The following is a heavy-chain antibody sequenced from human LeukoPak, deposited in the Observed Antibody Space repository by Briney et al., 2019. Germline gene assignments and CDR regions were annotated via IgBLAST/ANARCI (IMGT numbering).Heavy chain of an antibody. CDR2: IYYSGST. J-gene: IGHJ5*02. CDR1: RGSISRHY. Sequence: SETLSVTCMGSRGSISRHYWSWIRQPPGRGVEWMGYIYYSGSTNYNPSLKSRRTISVDTSKNQFSLKLSSVTAADTAVYYCAGVRGDTMIVVPRGIKWFDPWGQGTLVTVSS. V-gene: IGHV4-59*11. CDR3: AGVRGDTMIVVPRGIKWFDP. D-gene: IGHD3-22*01.